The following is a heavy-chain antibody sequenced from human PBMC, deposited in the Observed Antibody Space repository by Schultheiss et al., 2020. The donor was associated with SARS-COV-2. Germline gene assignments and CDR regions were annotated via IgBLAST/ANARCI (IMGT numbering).Heavy chain of an antibody. Sequence: GESLKISCKASGYTFTDYYINWVRQAPGQGLEWMGWINSRTGATDVAQKFQGRVTMTRDTSIRSAYMVLSRLTSDDTAVYYCARGLRYFDWLSPFDYWGQGTLVTVSS. CDR1: GYTFTDYY. D-gene: IGHD3-9*01. V-gene: IGHV1-2*02. J-gene: IGHJ4*02. CDR2: INSRTGAT. CDR3: ARGLRYFDWLSPFDY.